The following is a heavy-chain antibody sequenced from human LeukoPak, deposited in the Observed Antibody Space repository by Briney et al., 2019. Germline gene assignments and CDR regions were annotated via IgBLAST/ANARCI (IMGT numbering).Heavy chain of an antibody. CDR2: INPNSGGT. CDR1: GYTFTGYY. Sequence: ASVKVSCKASGYTFTGYYMHWVRQAPGQGLEWMGWINPNSGGTNYAQKFQGRVTMTRDTSISTAYMELSRLRSDDTAVYYCARAATAMARRGWFDPWGQGTLVTVSS. CDR3: ARAATAMARRGWFDP. J-gene: IGHJ5*02. V-gene: IGHV1-2*02. D-gene: IGHD5-18*01.